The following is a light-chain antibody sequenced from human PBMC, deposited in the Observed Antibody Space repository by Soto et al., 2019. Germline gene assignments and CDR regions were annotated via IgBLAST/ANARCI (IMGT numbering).Light chain of an antibody. Sequence: QSALTQPASVSGSPGQSITISCTGTSSDVGGYDYVSWYQQHPGKVPKLIIYDVTNRPSGVSNRFSGSKSGHTASLTISGLRAEDEADYFCTSYTTSSTWVFGGGTKLTVL. CDR2: DVT. V-gene: IGLV2-14*01. CDR1: SSDVGGYDY. J-gene: IGLJ3*02. CDR3: TSYTTSSTWV.